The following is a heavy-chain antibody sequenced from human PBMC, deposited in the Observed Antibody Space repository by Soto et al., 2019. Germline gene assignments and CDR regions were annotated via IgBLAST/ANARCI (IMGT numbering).Heavy chain of an antibody. Sequence: ASVKVSCKASGYTFTSYGISWVRQAPGQGLEWMGWISAYNGNTNYAQKLQGRVTMTTDTSTSTAYMELRSLRSDDTAVYYCARDFGILYLYYGMDVWGQGTTVTVSS. CDR2: ISAYNGNT. CDR3: ARDFGILYLYYGMDV. CDR1: GYTFTSYG. D-gene: IGHD3-16*01. J-gene: IGHJ6*02. V-gene: IGHV1-18*01.